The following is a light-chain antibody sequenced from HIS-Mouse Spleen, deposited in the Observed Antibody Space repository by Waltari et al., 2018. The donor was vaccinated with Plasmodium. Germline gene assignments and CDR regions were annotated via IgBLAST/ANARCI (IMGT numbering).Light chain of an antibody. J-gene: IGKJ2*02. CDR1: QGVRSY. CDR2: AAS. CDR3: RQYYSFPCT. V-gene: IGKV1D-8*02. Sequence: AIRMTQSPSLLFASTGARVTLHCRMSQGVRSYLAWYQQKPGRAPGLLIHAASTLQSGVPSRFSSSGSETDFAHTFSCLQSEDFAAFGCRQYYSFPCTLGQGTTLDI.